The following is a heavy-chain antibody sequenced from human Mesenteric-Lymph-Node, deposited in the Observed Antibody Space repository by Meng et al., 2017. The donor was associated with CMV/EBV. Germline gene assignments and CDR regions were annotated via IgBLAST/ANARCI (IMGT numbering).Heavy chain of an antibody. Sequence: GGSLRLSCAVTGFTFRSYVMSWVRQAPGKGLEWVSGISGSGGSTYYADSVKGRFIISRDNATNSLYLQMNSLRPEDTAVYYCARDKMQGSGDAFDIWGQGTMVTVSS. J-gene: IGHJ3*02. D-gene: IGHD3-10*01. CDR1: GFTFRSYV. V-gene: IGHV3-23*01. CDR3: ARDKMQGSGDAFDI. CDR2: ISGSGGST.